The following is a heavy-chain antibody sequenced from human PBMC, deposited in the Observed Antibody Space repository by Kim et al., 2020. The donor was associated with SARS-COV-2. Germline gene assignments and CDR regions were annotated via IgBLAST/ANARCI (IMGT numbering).Heavy chain of an antibody. V-gene: IGHV3-30*18. CDR2: ISHDGSKE. CDR1: GFTFSNYA. J-gene: IGHJ4*02. Sequence: GGSLRLSCAASGFTFSNYAMHWVRQAPGKGLEWMAVISHDGSKEYYGDSVKGRFTISRDNSRNTLSLQMNSLRGEDTAVYSCVKDSEYCSGGTCYNGILDHWGQGTLVPASS. CDR3: VKDSEYCSGGTCYNGILDH. D-gene: IGHD2-15*01.